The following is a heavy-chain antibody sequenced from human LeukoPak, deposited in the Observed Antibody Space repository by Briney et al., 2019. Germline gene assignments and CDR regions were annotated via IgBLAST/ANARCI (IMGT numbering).Heavy chain of an antibody. Sequence: PGGSLRLSCAASGFTFNTYDMSWVRQSPVKGLEWVSGLSGSGDRTYYTDSVKGRFIISRDNSKNTVYLQMNTLRAEDTALYYCARGGTLVRGGDPFDYWGQGTLVTVSP. D-gene: IGHD3-10*01. V-gene: IGHV3-23*01. J-gene: IGHJ4*02. CDR3: ARGGTLVRGGDPFDY. CDR2: LSGSGDRT. CDR1: GFTFNTYD.